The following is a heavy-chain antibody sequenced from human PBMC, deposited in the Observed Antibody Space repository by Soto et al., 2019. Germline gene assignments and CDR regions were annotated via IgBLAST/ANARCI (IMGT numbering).Heavy chain of an antibody. CDR3: ARYRSTSAALGFDY. D-gene: IGHD2-15*01. Sequence: SETLSLTCTVSGGSMNYYYWSWIRQPPGKGLEWIGYIYYSGSTNYNPSLKSRVTMSVDASKNQFSLKLSSVTAADTAVYYCARYRSTSAALGFDYWGQGALVTVSS. CDR2: IYYSGST. CDR1: GGSMNYYY. V-gene: IGHV4-59*01. J-gene: IGHJ4*02.